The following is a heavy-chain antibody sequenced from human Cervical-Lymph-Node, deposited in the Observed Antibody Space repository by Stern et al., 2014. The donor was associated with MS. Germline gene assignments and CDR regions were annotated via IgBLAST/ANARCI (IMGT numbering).Heavy chain of an antibody. Sequence: QLVQSGAEVKKPGSSVKISCKASGGTFSTITISWLRQAPGQGLEWMGGITPIFGATKYAQKFQGRVTITADESTSTAYMGLSSLVSEDTAFYYCAAGGSAVFDPWGQGTLVTVSS. CDR2: ITPIFGAT. CDR3: AAGGSAVFDP. V-gene: IGHV1-69*01. D-gene: IGHD6-19*01. CDR1: GGTFSTIT. J-gene: IGHJ5*02.